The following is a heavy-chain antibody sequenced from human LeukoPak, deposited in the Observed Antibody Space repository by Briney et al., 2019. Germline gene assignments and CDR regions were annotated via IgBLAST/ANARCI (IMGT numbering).Heavy chain of an antibody. CDR2: ISGGVGRT. V-gene: IGHV3-23*01. CDR1: GFTFSSYA. D-gene: IGHD6-19*01. Sequence: GGSLRLSCAAYGFTFSSYAMSWVRQAPGKGLEWVSAISGGVGRTYYADSVKGRFTISRDDSENTLYLQMNSLRAEDTAVYYCAKDRANGGWRFDYWGQGALVTVSS. J-gene: IGHJ4*02. CDR3: AKDRANGGWRFDY.